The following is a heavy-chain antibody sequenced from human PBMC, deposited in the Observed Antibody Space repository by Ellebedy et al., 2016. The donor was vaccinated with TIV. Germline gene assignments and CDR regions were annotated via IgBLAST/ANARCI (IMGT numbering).Heavy chain of an antibody. V-gene: IGHV3-23*01. J-gene: IGHJ3*01. CDR1: GFTFSTYA. D-gene: IGHD3-3*01. CDR3: AKFASGPPYDAFHL. CDR2: ITGSGDST. Sequence: GESLKISCAASGFTFSTYAMNWVRQAPGKGLEWVSGITGSGDSTYYADSVKGRFTISRDNSKNTLYLQMNSLRAEDTAVYYCAKFASGPPYDAFHLWGQGTMVTVSA.